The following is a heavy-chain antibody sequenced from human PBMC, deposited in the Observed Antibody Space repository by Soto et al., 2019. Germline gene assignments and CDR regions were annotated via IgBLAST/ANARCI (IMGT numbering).Heavy chain of an antibody. CDR2: ISSSSTYI. V-gene: IGHV3-21*06. J-gene: IGHJ6*02. CDR1: DYTLKNYN. D-gene: IGHD2-2*02. CDR3: AKAHTGSSYRFYAMDV. Sequence: EVQLVESGGGLVKSGGSLRLSCVGSDYTLKNYNINWVRQAPGKGLEWVASISSSSTYIPYAESVRGRFTLSRDNAKISVYLQMNTLRAEDTALYYCAKAHTGSSYRFYAMDVWGQGTTVTVSS.